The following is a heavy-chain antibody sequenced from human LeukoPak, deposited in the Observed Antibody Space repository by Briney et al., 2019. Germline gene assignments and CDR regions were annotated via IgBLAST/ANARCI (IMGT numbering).Heavy chain of an antibody. CDR1: GGSFSRYY. V-gene: IGHV3-23*01. Sequence: PSETLSLTCAVYGGSFSRYYWSWVRQAPGKGLEWVSAISGSGGSTYYADSVKGRFTISRDNSKNTLYLQMNSLRAEDTAVYYCATTTGTKGGAFDIWGQGTMVTVSS. CDR2: ISGSGGST. D-gene: IGHD1-1*01. J-gene: IGHJ3*02. CDR3: ATTTGTKGGAFDI.